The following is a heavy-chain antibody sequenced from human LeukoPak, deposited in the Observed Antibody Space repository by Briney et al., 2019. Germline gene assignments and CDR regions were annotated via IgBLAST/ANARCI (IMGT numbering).Heavy chain of an antibody. D-gene: IGHD3-10*01. J-gene: IGHJ5*02. CDR3: ARAPMVRGVIVNWFDP. CDR2: MNPNSGNT. CDR1: GYTFTCYD. V-gene: IGHV1-8*01. Sequence: ASEKVSCKASGYTFTCYDINWVRQATGQGLEWMGWMNPNSGNTGYAQKFLGRVTMTRNTSISTAYMELSSLRSEDTAVYYCARAPMVRGVIVNWFDPWGQGTLVTVSS.